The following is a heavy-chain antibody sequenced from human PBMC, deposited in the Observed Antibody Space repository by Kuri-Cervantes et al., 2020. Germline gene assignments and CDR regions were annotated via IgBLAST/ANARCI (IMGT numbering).Heavy chain of an antibody. CDR1: GGSISSGDYY. D-gene: IGHD6-13*01. CDR2: IYHSGST. Sequence: SETLSLTCTVSGGSISSGDYYWSWVRQPPGKGLEWIGAIYHSGSTNYNPSLKSRVTISVDKSKNQFSLKLSSVTAADTAVYYCARAPRISSSWYPTAYFDLWGRGTLVTVSS. CDR3: ARAPRISSSWYPTAYFDL. J-gene: IGHJ2*01. V-gene: IGHV4-39*07.